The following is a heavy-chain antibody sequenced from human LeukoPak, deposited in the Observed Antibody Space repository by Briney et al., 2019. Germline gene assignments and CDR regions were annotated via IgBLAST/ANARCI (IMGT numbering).Heavy chain of an antibody. CDR2: ISAYNGNT. Sequence: ASVKVSCKAPGYTFTSYGISWVRPAPGQGLEWMGWISAYNGNTNYAQKLQGRVTMTTDTSTSTAYMELRSLRSDDTAVYYCASPRGLYYYDSSGSTPYAFDIWGHGTMVTVSS. CDR3: ASPRGLYYYDSSGSTPYAFDI. J-gene: IGHJ3*02. V-gene: IGHV1-18*01. CDR1: GYTFTSYG. D-gene: IGHD3-22*01.